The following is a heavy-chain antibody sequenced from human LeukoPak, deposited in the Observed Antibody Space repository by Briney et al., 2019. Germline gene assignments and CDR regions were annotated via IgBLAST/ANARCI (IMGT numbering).Heavy chain of an antibody. D-gene: IGHD6-13*01. CDR1: GFTLSSYS. CDR3: ARDPYSGYFDY. J-gene: IGHJ4*02. Sequence: GGSLRLSCAASGFTLSSYSMNWVRQAPGKGLEWVSSITSSSSYIYYADSVKGRFTISRDNAKNSLYLQMNSLRAEDTAVYYCARDPYSGYFDYWGQGTLVTVSS. V-gene: IGHV3-21*01. CDR2: ITSSSSYI.